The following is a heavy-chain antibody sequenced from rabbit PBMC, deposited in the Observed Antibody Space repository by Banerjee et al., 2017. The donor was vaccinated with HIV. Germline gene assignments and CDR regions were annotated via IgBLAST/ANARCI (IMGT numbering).Heavy chain of an antibody. D-gene: IGHD1-1*01. J-gene: IGHJ4*01. Sequence: QEQLEESGGDLVKPEGSLTLSCKASGFTLSSYYMCWVRQAPGKGLEWIGCISTSTGNTYYATWAKGRFTISKTSSTTVTLQMTSLTAADTATYFCARWAGYFYYFNLWGPGTLVTVS. V-gene: IGHV1S45*01. CDR3: ARWAGYFYYFNL. CDR1: GFTLSSYY. CDR2: ISTSTGNT.